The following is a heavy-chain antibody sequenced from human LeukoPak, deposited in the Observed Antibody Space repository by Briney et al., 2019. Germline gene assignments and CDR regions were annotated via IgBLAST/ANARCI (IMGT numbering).Heavy chain of an antibody. CDR2: IYHSGST. J-gene: IGHJ5*02. CDR1: GGSISSGDYS. D-gene: IGHD3-10*01. V-gene: IGHV4-30-2*01. Sequence: SETLSLTCTVSGGSISSGDYSWSWIRQPPGKGLEWIGYIYHSGSTYYNPSLKSRVTISVDRSKNQFSLKLSSVTAADTAVYYCARDHGYYGSGSYYTWGQGTLVTVSS. CDR3: ARDHGYYGSGSYYT.